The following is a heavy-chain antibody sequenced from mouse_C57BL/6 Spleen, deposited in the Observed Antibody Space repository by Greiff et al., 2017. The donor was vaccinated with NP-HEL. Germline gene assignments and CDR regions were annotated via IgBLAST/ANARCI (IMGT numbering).Heavy chain of an antibody. J-gene: IGHJ2*01. CDR2: IYPGSGST. Sequence: QVHVKQPGAELVKPGASVKMSCKASGYTFTSYWITWVKQRPGQGLEWIGDIYPGSGSTNYNEKFKSKATLTVDTSSSTAYMQLSSLTSEDSAVYYCARSERGKLWYWGQGTTLTVSS. CDR3: ARSERGKLWY. CDR1: GYTFTSYW. D-gene: IGHD1-1*02. V-gene: IGHV1-55*01.